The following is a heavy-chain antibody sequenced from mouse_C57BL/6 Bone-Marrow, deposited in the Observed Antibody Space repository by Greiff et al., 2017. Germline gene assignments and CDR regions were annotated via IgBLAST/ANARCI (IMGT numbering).Heavy chain of an antibody. CDR1: GYTFTSYW. Sequence: VQLQQSGTVLARPGASVKMSCKTSGYTFTSYWMHWVKQRPGQGLEWIGAIYPGNSDTSYNQKFKGKAKLTAVTSASTAYMELSRLTNEDSAVYYCTRSLDYGSRYYAMDYWGQGTSVTVSS. J-gene: IGHJ4*01. V-gene: IGHV1-5*01. D-gene: IGHD1-1*01. CDR3: TRSLDYGSRYYAMDY. CDR2: IYPGNSDT.